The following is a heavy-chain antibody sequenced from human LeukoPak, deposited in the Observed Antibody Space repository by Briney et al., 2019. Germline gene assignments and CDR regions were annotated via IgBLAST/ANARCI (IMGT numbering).Heavy chain of an antibody. J-gene: IGHJ6*04. CDR3: ARSSSSEDV. Sequence: SQTLSLTCAVSGGSISSGGYSWSWIRQPPGKGLEWIGYIYHSGSTYYNPSLKSRVTISVDRSKNQFSLKLSSVTAADTAVYYCARSSSSEDVWGKGTTVTVSP. CDR1: GGSISSGGYS. D-gene: IGHD6-6*01. CDR2: IYHSGST. V-gene: IGHV4-30-2*01.